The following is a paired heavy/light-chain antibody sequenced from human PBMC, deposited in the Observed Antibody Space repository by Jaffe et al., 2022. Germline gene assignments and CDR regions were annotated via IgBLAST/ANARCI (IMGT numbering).Light chain of an antibody. CDR1: QGIGSN. V-gene: IGKV1D-13*01. Sequence: AIQLTQSPPSLSASVGDRVTISCRASQGIGSNLGWYQQNAGKPPKVLIYGASSLESGVPSRFSGSGSGTDFTLTISSLQPEDFATYYCQHYNNYPLTFGGGTRVEIK. J-gene: IGKJ4*01. CDR2: GAS. CDR3: QHYNNYPLT.
Heavy chain of an antibody. J-gene: IGHJ4*02. CDR1: GFTFSSSW. CDR2: IKTDGSDK. Sequence: EVQLAESGGGLVEPGGSLRLSCEASGFTFSSSWMSWVRQAPGKGPEWVAHIKTDGSDKFYADSVQGRFTVSRDNTKNSLYLQMNSLRAEDTAMYYCARVTRWLVWSYWGPGTLVTVSS. D-gene: IGHD6-19*01. CDR3: ARVTRWLVWSY. V-gene: IGHV3-7*05.